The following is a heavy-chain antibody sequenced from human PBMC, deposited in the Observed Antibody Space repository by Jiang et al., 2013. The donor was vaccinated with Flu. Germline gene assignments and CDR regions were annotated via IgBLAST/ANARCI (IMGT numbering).Heavy chain of an antibody. J-gene: IGHJ4*02. CDR3: ARDLESITGXTHFDY. V-gene: IGHV3-21*01. D-gene: IGHD1-20*01. CDR2: ISSSSSYI. Sequence: VQLLESGGGLVKPGGSLRLSCAASGFTFSSYSMNWVRQAPGKGLEWVSSISSSSSYIYYADSVKGRFTISRDNAKNSLYLQMNSLRAEDTAVYYCARDLESITGXTHFDYWGQGTLVTVSS. CDR1: GFTFSSYS.